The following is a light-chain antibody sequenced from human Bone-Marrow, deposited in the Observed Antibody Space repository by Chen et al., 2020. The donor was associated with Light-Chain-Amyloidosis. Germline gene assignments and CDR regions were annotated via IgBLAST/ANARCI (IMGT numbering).Light chain of an antibody. CDR3: QHYNNWPFT. Sequence: TQSPGTLSLSPGETATLSCRTSQSVYTNLAWYQHKPGQAPRLLIYDASTRAAGIPGRFSGSRSGVDFTLTISNIQSEDSAVYYCQHYNNWPFTFGRGTTVNIK. V-gene: IGKV3-15*01. J-gene: IGKJ3*01. CDR2: DAS. CDR1: QSVYTN.